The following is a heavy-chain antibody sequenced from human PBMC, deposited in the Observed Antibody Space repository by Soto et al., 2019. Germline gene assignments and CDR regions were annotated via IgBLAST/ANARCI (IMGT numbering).Heavy chain of an antibody. Sequence: GTSAKASWDECGDGFASCSRRWVRQATGQGLEWMGIINPSGGSTSYAQKFQGRVTMTRDTSTSTVYMELSSLRVEDTAVYYCTTGEERNSNWYAKSASWRQRTQVTVSS. D-gene: IGHD6-13*01. V-gene: IGHV1-46*01. J-gene: IGHJ4*02. CDR3: TTGEERNSNWYAKSAS. CDR1: GDGFASCS. CDR2: INPSGGST.